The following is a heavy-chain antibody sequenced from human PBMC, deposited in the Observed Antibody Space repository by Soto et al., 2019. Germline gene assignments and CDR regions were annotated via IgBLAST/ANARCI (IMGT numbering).Heavy chain of an antibody. CDR1: GRSFSGYQ. CDR2: IKHSGGT. J-gene: IGHJ4*02. D-gene: IGHD6-25*01. CDR3: ARGWRAAFDH. Sequence: QVQLQQWGAGLLKPSETLSLTCAVTGRSFSGYQWTWFRQPPGKGLEWIGEIKHSGGTNYNASLESRVTISLDTSTNQSSLSLASVTAADTAVYDCARGWRAAFDHWGQGTLVTVS. V-gene: IGHV4-34*01.